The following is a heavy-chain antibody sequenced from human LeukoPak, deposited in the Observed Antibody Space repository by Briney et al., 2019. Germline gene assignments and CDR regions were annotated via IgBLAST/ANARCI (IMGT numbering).Heavy chain of an antibody. Sequence: ASVKVSCKASGYTFTRNHLHWVRQAPGQGLEWMGVINPSGGSTNYAQKFQGRVTMTRDTSTNTFYMDLSSLRFEDTAVYYCARDCSDSSGWWNDYCGQGTLVTVSS. V-gene: IGHV1-46*01. CDR2: INPSGGST. CDR3: ARDCSDSSGWWNDY. D-gene: IGHD6-19*01. J-gene: IGHJ4*02. CDR1: GYTFTRNH.